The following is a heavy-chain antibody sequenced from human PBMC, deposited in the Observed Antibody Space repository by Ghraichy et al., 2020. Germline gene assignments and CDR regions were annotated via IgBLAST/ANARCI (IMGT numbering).Heavy chain of an antibody. CDR2: INHSGST. V-gene: IGHV4-34*01. J-gene: IGHJ4*02. Sequence: SETLSLTCAVYGGSFSGYYWSWIRQPPGKGLEWIGEINHSGSTNYNPSLKSRVTISVDTSKNQFSLKLSSVTAADTAVYYCARGLLLTPFDYWGQGNLVTVAA. CDR1: GGSFSGYY. D-gene: IGHD2/OR15-2a*01. CDR3: ARGLLLTPFDY.